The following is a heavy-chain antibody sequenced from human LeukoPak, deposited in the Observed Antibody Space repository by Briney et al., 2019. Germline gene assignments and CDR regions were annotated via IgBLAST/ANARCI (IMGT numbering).Heavy chain of an antibody. CDR2: ISSSGSTI. Sequence: GGSLRLSCAASGFTFSSYEMNWVRQAPGKGLEWVSYISSSGSTIYYADSVKGRFTISRDNAKNSLYLQMNSLRAEDTAVYYCASRDSSSLFDYWGQGTLVTVSS. V-gene: IGHV3-48*03. D-gene: IGHD6-6*01. CDR3: ASRDSSSLFDY. CDR1: GFTFSSYE. J-gene: IGHJ4*02.